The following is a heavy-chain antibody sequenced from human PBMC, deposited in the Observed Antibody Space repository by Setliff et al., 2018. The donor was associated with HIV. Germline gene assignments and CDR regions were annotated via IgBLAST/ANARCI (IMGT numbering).Heavy chain of an antibody. V-gene: IGHV3-7*03. Sequence: PGGSLRLSCAASGFTFSSYWMSWVRQAPGKGLEWVANIKQDGSEKYYVDSVKGRFTISRDNAKNSLYLQMNSLRAEDTAVYYCARGTSGWYAALRYYYMDVWGKGTTVTVSS. J-gene: IGHJ6*03. CDR2: IKQDGSEK. CDR1: GFTFSSYW. CDR3: ARGTSGWYAALRYYYMDV. D-gene: IGHD6-19*01.